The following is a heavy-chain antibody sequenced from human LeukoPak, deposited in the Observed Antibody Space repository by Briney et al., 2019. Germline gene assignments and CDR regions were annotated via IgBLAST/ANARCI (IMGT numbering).Heavy chain of an antibody. Sequence: GGSLRLSCEAAEFTFSSYGSNWGRQAPVKGLEGVSYFSSSSSTIYYAESVKGGFTISRDNAKNSLYLQVNSLRFEYTAVYYCARSRGNNGRYPLDYWGQGTLVTVSS. V-gene: IGHV3-48*01. CDR3: ARSRGNNGRYPLDY. J-gene: IGHJ4*02. D-gene: IGHD1-26*01. CDR2: FSSSSSTI. CDR1: EFTFSSYG.